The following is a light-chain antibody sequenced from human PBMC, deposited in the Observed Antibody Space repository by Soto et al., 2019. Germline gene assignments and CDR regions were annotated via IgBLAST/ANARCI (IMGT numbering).Light chain of an antibody. CDR1: SIGSQI. CDR3: QVWDTDGDHVV. Sequence: SYELTQPPSVSVAPGKTARITCGGNSIGSQIVHWYQQRPCQAPVLVIYFDRDRPSGIPERFSGSKSGNTATLTISRVEAGDEADYHCQVWDTDGDHVVFGGGTKVTVL. V-gene: IGLV3-21*04. J-gene: IGLJ2*01. CDR2: FDR.